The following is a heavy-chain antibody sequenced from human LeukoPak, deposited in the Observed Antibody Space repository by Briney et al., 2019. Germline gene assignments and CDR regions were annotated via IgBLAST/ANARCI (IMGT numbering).Heavy chain of an antibody. J-gene: IGHJ4*02. CDR3: ARGGTYSDY. V-gene: IGHV3-30*04. Sequence: GSLRLSCAASTFTFSRYAMHWVRQAPGKGLAWVAIISSDGRNKYYADSVKGRFTISRDNAKNSLYLQMNSLRAEDTAVYYCARGGTYSDYWGQGTLVTVSS. CDR1: TFTFSRYA. CDR2: ISSDGRNK. D-gene: IGHD2-21*01.